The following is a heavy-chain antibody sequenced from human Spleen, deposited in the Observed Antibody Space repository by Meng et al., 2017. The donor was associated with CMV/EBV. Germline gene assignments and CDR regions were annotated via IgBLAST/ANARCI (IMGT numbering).Heavy chain of an antibody. CDR3: TTPGYCDGGPCSRDY. V-gene: IGHV3-15*01. J-gene: IGHJ4*02. Sequence: FTFSKVRINWIRQAPGKGLEWIGRVKGETEGATTDYPAAVNGRFFITRDVSKNTVFLQMNGLRTEDSGKYYCTTPGYCDGGPCSRDYWGQGILVTVSS. D-gene: IGHD2-8*02. CDR2: VKGETEGATT. CDR1: FTFSKVR.